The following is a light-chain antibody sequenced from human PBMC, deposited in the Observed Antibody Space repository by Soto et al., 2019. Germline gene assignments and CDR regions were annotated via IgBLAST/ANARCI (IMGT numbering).Light chain of an antibody. V-gene: IGLV2-8*01. CDR3: SSYARNSLYV. Sequence: QSVLTQPPSACGSHGQTVTISCTGTSSDVGRYNYISWYQQRPGKASKLIIYEVSKRPSGVPDRLSGFKHGNTAYLTVPGLQAEDGSDYYCSSYARNSLYVFGTGTKVTV. J-gene: IGLJ1*01. CDR1: SSDVGRYNY. CDR2: EVS.